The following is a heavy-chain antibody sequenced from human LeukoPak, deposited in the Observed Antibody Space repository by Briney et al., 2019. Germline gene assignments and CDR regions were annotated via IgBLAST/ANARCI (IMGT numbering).Heavy chain of an antibody. V-gene: IGHV3-66*01. CDR2: IYSGGST. D-gene: IGHD3-10*01. CDR3: ARYYYGSGSDLF. CDR1: GFTVSSNY. Sequence: GGSLRLSCAASGFTVSSNYMSWVRQAPGKGLEWVSVIYSGGSTYYADSVKGRFTISGDNSKNTLYLQMNSLRAEDTAVYYCARYYYGSGSDLFWGQGTLVTVSS. J-gene: IGHJ4*02.